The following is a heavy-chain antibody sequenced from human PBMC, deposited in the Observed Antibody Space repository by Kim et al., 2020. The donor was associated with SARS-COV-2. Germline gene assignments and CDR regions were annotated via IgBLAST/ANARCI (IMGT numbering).Heavy chain of an antibody. V-gene: IGHV1-18*01. CDR3: ARDTNYYDILTGYYPIADPPFDY. CDR1: GYTFTSYG. D-gene: IGHD3-9*01. CDR2: ISAYNGNT. Sequence: ASVKVSCKASGYTFTSYGISWVRQAPGQGLEWMGWISAYNGNTNYAQKLQGRVTMTTDTSTSTAYMELRSLRSDDTAVYYCARDTNYYDILTGYYPIADPPFDYWGQGTLVTVSS. J-gene: IGHJ4*02.